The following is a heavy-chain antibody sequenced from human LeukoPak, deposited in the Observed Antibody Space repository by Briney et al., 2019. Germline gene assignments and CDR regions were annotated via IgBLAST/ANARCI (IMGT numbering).Heavy chain of an antibody. CDR2: IYYSGNT. Sequence: SETLSLTCTVSGVSVSSGSYYWSWIRQPPGKGLEWIGYIYYSGNTNYNPSLKSRVTISVDTSKNQFSLKLSSVTAADTAVYYCATEAWFGEPNWFDPWGQGTLVTVSS. CDR3: ATEAWFGEPNWFDP. J-gene: IGHJ5*02. V-gene: IGHV4-61*01. CDR1: GVSVSSGSYY. D-gene: IGHD3-10*01.